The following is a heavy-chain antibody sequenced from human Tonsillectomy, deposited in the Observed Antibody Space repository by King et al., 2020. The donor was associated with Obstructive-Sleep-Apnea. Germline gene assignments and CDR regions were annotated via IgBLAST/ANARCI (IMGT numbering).Heavy chain of an antibody. CDR1: GFTFSSYA. V-gene: IGHV3-64D*06. J-gene: IGHJ4*02. D-gene: IGHD6-19*01. CDR3: VKVGSGWYEDY. CDR2: ISSNGGRT. Sequence: EVQLVESGGGLVQPGGSLRLSCSASGFTFSSYAMHWVRQAPGKGLEYVSAISSNGGRTYYADSVKGRFTISRDNSKNTLYLRMSSLRPEDTAVYYCVKVGSGWYEDYWGQGTLVTVSS.